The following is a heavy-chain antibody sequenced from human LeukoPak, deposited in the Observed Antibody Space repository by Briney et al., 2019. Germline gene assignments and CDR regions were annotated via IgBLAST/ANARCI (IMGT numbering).Heavy chain of an antibody. Sequence: SETLSLTCTVSDGSINNYYWSWIRQPPGKGLEWIGYIYYTGRTNYNPSLKSRVAISVDTSKNQFSLKLSSVTAADTAVYYCASRTMAPPYFDYWGQGTLVTVSS. CDR1: DGSINNYY. V-gene: IGHV4-59*01. CDR2: IYYTGRT. J-gene: IGHJ4*02. D-gene: IGHD3-10*01. CDR3: ASRTMAPPYFDY.